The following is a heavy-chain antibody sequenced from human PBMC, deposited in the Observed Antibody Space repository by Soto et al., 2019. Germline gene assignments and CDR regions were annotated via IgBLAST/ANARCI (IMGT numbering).Heavy chain of an antibody. D-gene: IGHD4-4*01. Sequence: SGGSLRLSCEASGFIFNRYEMHWVRQAPGKGLEWVSYISSSGSNINYADSVKGRFTISRDNAKNSLYLDMSSLRAGDTAVYYCARRYSKYLPLDYWGQGTLVTVSS. J-gene: IGHJ4*02. CDR3: ARRYSKYLPLDY. CDR1: GFIFNRYE. V-gene: IGHV3-48*03. CDR2: ISSSGSNI.